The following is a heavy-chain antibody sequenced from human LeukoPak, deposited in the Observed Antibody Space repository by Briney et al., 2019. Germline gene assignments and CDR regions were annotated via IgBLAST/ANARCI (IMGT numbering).Heavy chain of an antibody. V-gene: IGHV3-30*03. CDR1: GFTFSTYG. D-gene: IGHD5-18*01. J-gene: IGHJ6*02. Sequence: QPGRSLRLSCVASGFTFSTYGMHWVRQAPGKGLEWVAVMSHDGSIEKYAGSVKGRFTISRDNSKKTLLLQMNSLRSDDAAVYYCARAKIIQSITHMDVWGQGTTVTVSS. CDR3: ARAKIIQSITHMDV. CDR2: MSHDGSIE.